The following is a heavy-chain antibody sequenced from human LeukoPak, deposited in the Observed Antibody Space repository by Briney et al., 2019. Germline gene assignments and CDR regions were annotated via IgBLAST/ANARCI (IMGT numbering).Heavy chain of an antibody. D-gene: IGHD5-18*01. Sequence: GRSLRLSCAASGFTFDDYAMHWVRQAPGKGLEWVAVISYDGSNKYYADSVKGRFTISRDNSKNTPYLQMNSLRAEDTAVYYCARGGYSYGYDGYYFDYWGQGTLVTVSS. CDR1: GFTFDDYA. V-gene: IGHV3-30-3*01. CDR2: ISYDGSNK. J-gene: IGHJ4*02. CDR3: ARGGYSYGYDGYYFDY.